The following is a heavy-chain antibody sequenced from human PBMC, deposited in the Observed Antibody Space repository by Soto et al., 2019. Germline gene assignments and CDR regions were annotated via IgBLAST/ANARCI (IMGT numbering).Heavy chain of an antibody. J-gene: IGHJ6*02. CDR2: LSGSGIST. Sequence: GGSLRLSCAASGFTFSDYAMNWVRQAPGKGLEWVSTLSGSGISTYDADFVKGRFTISRDNSKNMLFLQMNSLRAEDTAIYYCAKELVGALYYGMDVWGQGTTVTVS. D-gene: IGHD6-13*01. CDR1: GFTFSDYA. CDR3: AKELVGALYYGMDV. V-gene: IGHV3-23*01.